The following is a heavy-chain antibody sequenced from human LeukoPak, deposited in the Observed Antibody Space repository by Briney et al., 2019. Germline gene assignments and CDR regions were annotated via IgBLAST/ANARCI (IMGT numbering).Heavy chain of an antibody. Sequence: SETLSLTCTVSGGSISSGGYSWSWIRQHPGKGLEWIGYIYYSGSTYYNPSLKSRVTISVDTSKNQFSLKLSSVTAADTAVYYCARGPDGSASYGFDYWGQGTLVTVSS. J-gene: IGHJ4*02. CDR2: IYYSGST. CDR3: ARGPDGSASYGFDY. CDR1: GGSISSGGYS. V-gene: IGHV4-31*03. D-gene: IGHD3-10*01.